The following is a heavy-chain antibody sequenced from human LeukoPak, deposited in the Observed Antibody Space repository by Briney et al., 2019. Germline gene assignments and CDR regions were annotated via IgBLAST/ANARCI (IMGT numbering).Heavy chain of an antibody. V-gene: IGHV3-23*01. CDR1: GFTFSNYA. D-gene: IGHD3-22*01. J-gene: IGHJ4*02. CDR2: ISGSGGST. CDR3: ARDKGDYHTSGSLFVF. Sequence: SGGSLRLSCAASGFTFSNYAMNWVRQAPGKGLEWVSGISGSGGSTDYADSVKGRFTISRDKSKNTLYLQMNSLRAEDTAVYYCARDKGDYHTSGSLFVFGGQGTLVTVSS.